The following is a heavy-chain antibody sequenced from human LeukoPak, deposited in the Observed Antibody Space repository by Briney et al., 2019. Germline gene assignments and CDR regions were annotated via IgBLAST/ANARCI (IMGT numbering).Heavy chain of an antibody. D-gene: IGHD3-9*01. CDR3: ARQNYYDILTGYQYGMDV. Sequence: SETLSLTCALSGGSIKNYYWSWIRQPPGKGLEWIGYIYYSGSTNYNPSLKSRVTISVDTSKNQFSLKLSSVTAADTAVYYCARQNYYDILTGYQYGMDVWGQGTTVTVSS. CDR1: GGSIKNYY. V-gene: IGHV4-59*08. J-gene: IGHJ6*02. CDR2: IYYSGST.